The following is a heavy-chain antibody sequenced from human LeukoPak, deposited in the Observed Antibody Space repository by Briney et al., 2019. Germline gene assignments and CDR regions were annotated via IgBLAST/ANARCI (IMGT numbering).Heavy chain of an antibody. D-gene: IGHD3-3*01. J-gene: IGHJ4*02. Sequence: ASLKVSCKTSGYTFTDYYIHWVRRAPGQGLEWMGWINSNSGGANFAQKFQGRVTMTRDTSISTVYMEVSRLTSDDTAVYYCARGGGTVFGVINDWGQGTLVTVSS. CDR3: ARGGGTVFGVIND. CDR2: INSNSGGA. V-gene: IGHV1-2*02. CDR1: GYTFTDYY.